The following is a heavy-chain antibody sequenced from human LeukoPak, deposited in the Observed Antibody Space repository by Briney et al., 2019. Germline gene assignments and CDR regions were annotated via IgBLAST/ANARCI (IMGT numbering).Heavy chain of an antibody. J-gene: IGHJ4*02. CDR1: GFTFSNYA. CDR3: ARVRYDSTASYFDY. Sequence: GGSLRLSCAASGFTFSNYAMSWVRQAPGKGLEWVSAFTSSGSTYYADSVKGRFTISRDNSKNTLYLQVNSLRAEDTAVYYCARVRYDSTASYFDYWGQGTLVTVSS. D-gene: IGHD3-22*01. CDR2: FTSSGST. V-gene: IGHV3-23*01.